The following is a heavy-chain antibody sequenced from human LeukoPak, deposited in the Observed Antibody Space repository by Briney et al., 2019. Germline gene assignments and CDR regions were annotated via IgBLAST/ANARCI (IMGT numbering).Heavy chain of an antibody. D-gene: IGHD3-22*01. Sequence: GGSLRLSCAASGFTFSSYWMHWVRQAPGKGLVWVSRINSDGSSTSYADSVKGRFTISRDNAKNSLYLQMNSLRAEDTAVYYCARERAYYYDSSGYYPDYWGQGTLVTVSS. V-gene: IGHV3-74*01. CDR3: ARERAYYYDSSGYYPDY. J-gene: IGHJ4*02. CDR2: INSDGSST. CDR1: GFTFSSYW.